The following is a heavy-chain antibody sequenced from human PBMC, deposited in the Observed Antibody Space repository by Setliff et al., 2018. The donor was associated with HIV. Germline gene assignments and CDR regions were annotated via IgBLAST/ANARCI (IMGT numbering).Heavy chain of an antibody. Sequence: GSLRLSCAASGFTFSSYEMNWVRQAPGKGLEWVSYISSSGSSRYYADSVKGRFTISRDNAKDSLYLQMNSLRAEDTAVYYCARGYVGSSGYYSDYWGQGTQVTV. CDR3: ARGYVGSSGYYSDY. J-gene: IGHJ4*02. D-gene: IGHD3-22*01. CDR1: GFTFSSYE. CDR2: ISSSGSSR. V-gene: IGHV3-48*03.